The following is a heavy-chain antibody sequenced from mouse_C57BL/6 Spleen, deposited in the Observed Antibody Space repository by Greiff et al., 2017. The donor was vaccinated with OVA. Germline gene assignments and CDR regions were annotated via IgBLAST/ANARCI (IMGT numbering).Heavy chain of an antibody. CDR3: ARRPNYYGSSHWYFDV. CDR2: ILPGSGST. V-gene: IGHV1-9*01. J-gene: IGHJ1*03. D-gene: IGHD1-1*01. Sequence: VQVVESGAELMKPGASVKLSCKATGYTFTGYWIEWVKQRPGHGLEWIGEILPGSGSTNYNEKFKGKATFTADTSSNTAYMQLSSLTTEDSAIYYCARRPNYYGSSHWYFDVWGTGTTVTVSS. CDR1: GYTFTGYW.